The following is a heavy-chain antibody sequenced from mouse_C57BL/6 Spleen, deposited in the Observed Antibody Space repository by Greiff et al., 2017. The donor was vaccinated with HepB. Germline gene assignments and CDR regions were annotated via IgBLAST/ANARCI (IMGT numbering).Heavy chain of an antibody. V-gene: IGHV5-4*01. D-gene: IGHD4-1*01. CDR3: ARDQTGKGAFDY. CDR1: GFTFSSYA. CDR2: ISDGGSYT. J-gene: IGHJ2*01. Sequence: EVMLVESGGGLVKPGGSLKLSCAASGFTFSSYAMSWVRQTPEKGLGWVATISDGGSYTYYPDNVKGRFTITRDNAKNNLYLQMSHLKSEDTAMYYCARDQTGKGAFDYWGQGTTLTVSS.